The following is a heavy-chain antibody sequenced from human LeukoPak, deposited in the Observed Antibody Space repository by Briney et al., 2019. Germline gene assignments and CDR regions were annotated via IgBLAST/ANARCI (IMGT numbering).Heavy chain of an antibody. V-gene: IGHV3-30*02. J-gene: IGHJ3*02. D-gene: IGHD5-18*01. CDR2: IRFDGSSK. CDR1: GLRFSNYG. CDR3: AKVRVDTAMVDAFDI. Sequence: GGSLRLSCAASGLRFSNYGMHWVRQAPGKGLERVAFIRFDGSSKYFADSVKGRFIISRDNFQNTLILQMNNLKVEDTAVYYCAKVRVDTAMVDAFDIWGQATRVVVSS.